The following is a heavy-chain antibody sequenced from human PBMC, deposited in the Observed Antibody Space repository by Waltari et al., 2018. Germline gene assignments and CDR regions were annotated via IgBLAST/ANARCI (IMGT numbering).Heavy chain of an antibody. V-gene: IGHV1-2*02. CDR1: GGTFSSYA. J-gene: IGHJ5*02. CDR2: INPNSGGT. CDR3: ARGDWFDP. Sequence: QVQLVQSGAEVKKPGSSVKVSCKASGGTFSSYAISWVRQAPGQGLEWMGWINPNSGGTNYAQKFQGRVTMTRDTSISTAYMELSRLRSDDTSVYYCARGDWFDPWGQGTLVTVSS.